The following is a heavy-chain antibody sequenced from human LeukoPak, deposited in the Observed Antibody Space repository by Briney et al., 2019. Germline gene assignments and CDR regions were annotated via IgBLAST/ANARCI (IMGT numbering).Heavy chain of an antibody. Sequence: GGSLRLSCAASGLTVSSNYMSWVRQAPGKGLEWFSVIYSGGSTYYADSVKGRFTISRDNSKNTLYLQMNSLRAEDTAVYYCAREAWYYYGSGSYSNWFDPWGQGTLVTVSS. D-gene: IGHD3-10*01. J-gene: IGHJ5*02. CDR1: GLTVSSNY. CDR3: AREAWYYYGSGSYSNWFDP. CDR2: IYSGGST. V-gene: IGHV3-66*02.